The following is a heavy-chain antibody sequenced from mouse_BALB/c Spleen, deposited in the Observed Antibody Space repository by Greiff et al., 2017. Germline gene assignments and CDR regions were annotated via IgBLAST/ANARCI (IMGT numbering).Heavy chain of an antibody. CDR1: GYTFTDYY. J-gene: IGHJ3*01. D-gene: IGHD2-14*01. V-gene: IGHV1-77*01. CDR3: ARSGRYDPVAWFAY. Sequence: QVQLQQSGAELARPGASVKLSCKASGYTFTDYYINWVKQRTGQGLEWIGEIYPGSGNTYYNEKFKGKATLTADKSSSTAYMQLSSLTSEDSAVYFCARSGRYDPVAWFAYWGQGTLVTVSA. CDR2: IYPGSGNT.